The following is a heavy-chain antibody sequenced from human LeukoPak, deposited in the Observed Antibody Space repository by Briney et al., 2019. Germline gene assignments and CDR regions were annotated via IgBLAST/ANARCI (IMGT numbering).Heavy chain of an antibody. CDR1: GFTVSSSF. D-gene: IGHD1-26*01. Sequence: AGGSLRLSCAASGFTVSSSFMSWVRQAPGKGLEWVSVIYTGGSTYYADSVKGRFTISRDTSKNTLYLQMNSLRAVDTAVYYCARIKSGIDFWGQGTTVTVSS. CDR2: IYTGGST. CDR3: ARIKSGIDF. J-gene: IGHJ6*02. V-gene: IGHV3-53*01.